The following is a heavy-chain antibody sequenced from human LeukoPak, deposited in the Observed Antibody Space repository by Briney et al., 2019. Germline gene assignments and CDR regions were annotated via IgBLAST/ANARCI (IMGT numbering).Heavy chain of an antibody. V-gene: IGHV1-18*01. Sequence: ASVKVSCKASGYTFTIYGISWVRQAPGQGLEWMGWISAYNGNTNYAQKLQGRVTMTTDTSTSTAYMELRSLRSDDTAVYYCARETYYDFWSRQDYYYGMDVWGQGTTVTVSS. J-gene: IGHJ6*02. D-gene: IGHD3-3*01. CDR1: GYTFTIYG. CDR3: ARETYYDFWSRQDYYYGMDV. CDR2: ISAYNGNT.